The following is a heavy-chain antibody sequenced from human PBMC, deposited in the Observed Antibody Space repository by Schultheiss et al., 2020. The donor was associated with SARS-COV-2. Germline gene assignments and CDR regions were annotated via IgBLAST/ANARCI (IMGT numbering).Heavy chain of an antibody. V-gene: IGHV4-59*08. CDR3: ARPSQPFAEGLYFDL. D-gene: IGHD2-2*01. CDR1: GGSISSYY. CDR2: IYYSGST. Sequence: SETLSLTCTVSGGSISSYYWSWIRQHPGKGLEWIGYIYYSGSTYYNPSLKSRVTISVDTSKNQFSLKLSSVTAADTAVYYCARPSQPFAEGLYFDLWGRGTLVTVSS. J-gene: IGHJ2*01.